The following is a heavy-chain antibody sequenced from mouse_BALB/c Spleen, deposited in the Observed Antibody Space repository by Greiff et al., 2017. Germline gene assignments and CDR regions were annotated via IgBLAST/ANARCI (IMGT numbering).Heavy chain of an antibody. CDR2: ISSGSSTI. Sequence: EVKVVESGGGLVQPGGSRKLSCAASGFTFSSFGMHWVRQAPEKGLEWVAYISSGSSTIYYADTVKGRFTISRDNPKNTLFLQMTSLRSEDTAMYYCARSRVYGNYGYAMDYWGQGTSVTVSS. CDR1: GFTFSSFG. J-gene: IGHJ4*01. V-gene: IGHV5-17*02. D-gene: IGHD2-10*02. CDR3: ARSRVYGNYGYAMDY.